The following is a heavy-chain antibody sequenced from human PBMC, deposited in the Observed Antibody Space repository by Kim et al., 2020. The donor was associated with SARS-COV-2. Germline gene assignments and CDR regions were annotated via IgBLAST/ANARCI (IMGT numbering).Heavy chain of an antibody. V-gene: IGHV4-4*02. CDR3: ARGTPNYYDSSGYYYVSNWFDP. CDR1: GGSISSSNW. J-gene: IGHJ5*02. D-gene: IGHD3-22*01. Sequence: SETLSLTCAVSGGSISSSNWWSWVRQPPGKGLEWIGEIYHSGSTNYNPSLKSRVTISVDKSKNQFSLKLSSVTAADTAVYYCARGTPNYYDSSGYYYVSNWFDPWGQGTLVTVSS. CDR2: IYHSGST.